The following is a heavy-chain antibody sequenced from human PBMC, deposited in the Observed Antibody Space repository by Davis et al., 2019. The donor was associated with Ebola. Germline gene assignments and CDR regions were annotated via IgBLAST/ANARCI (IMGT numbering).Heavy chain of an antibody. V-gene: IGHV1-18*01. CDR2: ISAYNGNT. Sequence: ASVKVSCKASGYTFTSYGISWVRQAPGQGLEWMGWISAYNGNTDYAQKFQGRVTMTTDTSTSTAYMELTSLTSDDTAVYYCARVRTWTEGATWRFFDYWGQGTLVTVSS. CDR3: ARVRTWTEGATWRFFDY. D-gene: IGHD1-26*01. J-gene: IGHJ4*02. CDR1: GYTFTSYG.